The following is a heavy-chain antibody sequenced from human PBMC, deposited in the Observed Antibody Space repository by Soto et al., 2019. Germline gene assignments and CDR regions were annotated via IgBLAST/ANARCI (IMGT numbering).Heavy chain of an antibody. Sequence: QVQLVESGGGVVQPGRSLRLSCAASGFTFSSYGMHWVRQAPGKGLEWVAVISYDGSNKYYADSVKGRFTISRDNSKNTLYLQMNSLRAEDTAVYYCPKAAGTDYYYGMDVWGQGTTVTVSS. J-gene: IGHJ6*02. CDR1: GFTFSSYG. V-gene: IGHV3-30*18. CDR3: PKAAGTDYYYGMDV. D-gene: IGHD6-13*01. CDR2: ISYDGSNK.